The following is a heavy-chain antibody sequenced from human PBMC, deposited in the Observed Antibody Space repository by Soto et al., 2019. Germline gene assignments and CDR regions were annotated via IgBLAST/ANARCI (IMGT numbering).Heavy chain of an antibody. D-gene: IGHD2-15*01. CDR3: ATTSGYCSGNNCYWGTFDI. CDR1: GLTFSSYG. V-gene: IGHV3-30*03. Sequence: QVQLVESGGGVVQPGRSLRLSCAASGLTFSSYGMHWVRQAPGKGLEWVAVISYEGSNKYYAESVKGRFTISRDNSKNTLYLQISSLRAEDTAVYYCATTSGYCSGNNCYWGTFDIWGQGTLVTVSS. CDR2: ISYEGSNK. J-gene: IGHJ3*02.